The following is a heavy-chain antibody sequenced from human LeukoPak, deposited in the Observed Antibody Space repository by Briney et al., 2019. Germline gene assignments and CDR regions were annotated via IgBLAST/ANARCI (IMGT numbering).Heavy chain of an antibody. J-gene: IGHJ4*02. CDR2: MYTGGTT. CDR3: AKDLLQQWLGQYFDY. Sequence: PGGSLRLSCAASGFTVSSNFMYWVRQAPGKGLEWVSVMYTGGTTRYAGFVKGRFTISRDNSKNTVFLEMNSLRAEDTAVYYCAKDLLQQWLGQYFDYWGQGTLVTVSS. CDR1: GFTVSSNF. D-gene: IGHD6-19*01. V-gene: IGHV3-66*01.